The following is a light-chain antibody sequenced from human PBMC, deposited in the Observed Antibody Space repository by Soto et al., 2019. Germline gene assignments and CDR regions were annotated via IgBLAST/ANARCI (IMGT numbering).Light chain of an antibody. V-gene: IGKV1-8*01. CDR1: QGISSY. CDR2: AAS. J-gene: IGKJ5*01. Sequence: AIRMTQSPSSFSASTGERVTITCRASQGISSYLFWYQQKPGKAPKLLIYAASTLHSGVPSRFSGSGSGTDFTLTISCLHSEDFATYYCQQYYSYPITFGQGTRLEIK. CDR3: QQYYSYPIT.